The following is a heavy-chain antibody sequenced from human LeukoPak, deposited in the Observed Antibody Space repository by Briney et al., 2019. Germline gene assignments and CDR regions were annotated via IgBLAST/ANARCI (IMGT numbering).Heavy chain of an antibody. CDR1: GFSLDRYS. CDR3: ARLFGYCSGGNCYEDFFDY. J-gene: IGHJ4*02. D-gene: IGHD2-15*01. V-gene: IGHV3-21*01. Sequence: PGGSLRLSCAASGFSLDRYSMNWVRQAPGKGLEWVSLISSASSYIYYSDSVEGRFTISRDNAKNSLYLQMNSLRAGDTAVYYCARLFGYCSGGNCYEDFFDYWGRGTLVTVSS. CDR2: ISSASSYI.